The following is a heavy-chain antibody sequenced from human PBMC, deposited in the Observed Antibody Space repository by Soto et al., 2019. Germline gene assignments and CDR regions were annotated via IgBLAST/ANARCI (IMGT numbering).Heavy chain of an antibody. CDR3: ARRGDFDY. CDR1: GFTFSTFW. V-gene: IGHV3-74*01. J-gene: IGHJ4*02. CDR2: INADGSST. Sequence: EVQLVEPGGGLVQPGGSLRLSCAASGFTFSTFWMHWVRQAPGKGLVWVSRINADGSSTSYADSVKGRFTISRDNAKNTLFLQMSSLRAEDTAVYYCARRGDFDYWGQGTLVTVSS.